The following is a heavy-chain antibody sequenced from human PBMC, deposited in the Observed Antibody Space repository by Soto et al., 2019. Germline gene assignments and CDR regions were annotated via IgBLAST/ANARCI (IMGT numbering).Heavy chain of an antibody. Sequence: SATLSLTCPVSDGSISSGDYYWSWIRQPPGKGLEWIGYIYYSGSTYYNPSLKSRVTISVDTSKNQFSLKLSSVTAADTAVYYCARDNILGILYGGMDVWGQGTTVTGSS. CDR2: IYYSGST. CDR3: ARDNILGILYGGMDV. D-gene: IGHD3-3*01. J-gene: IGHJ6*02. CDR1: DGSISSGDYY. V-gene: IGHV4-30-4*01.